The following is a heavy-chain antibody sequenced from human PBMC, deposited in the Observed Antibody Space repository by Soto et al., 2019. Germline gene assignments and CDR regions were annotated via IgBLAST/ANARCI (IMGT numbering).Heavy chain of an antibody. D-gene: IGHD6-6*01. CDR2: IGDSGGST. CDR3: SKVVWQYGGSSPSETFDY. J-gene: IGHJ4*02. Sequence: GGSLRLSCAASGFTFSSYAMSWVRQAPGKGLEWVSTIGDSGGSTFYPDSAKGRFSISRDNSKNTLYLQMHSLRAEDTAVYYCSKVVWQYGGSSPSETFDYWGRGTLVTVSS. CDR1: GFTFSSYA. V-gene: IGHV3-23*01.